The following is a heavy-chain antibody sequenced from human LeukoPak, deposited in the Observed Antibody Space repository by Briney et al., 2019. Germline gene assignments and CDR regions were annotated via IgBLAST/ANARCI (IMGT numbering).Heavy chain of an antibody. CDR2: ISGSGGST. V-gene: IGHV3-23*01. CDR3: AKTENYDFWTFNWFDP. Sequence: PGGSLRLSCAASGFTFSSYAMSWVRQAPGKGLEWVSAISGSGGSTYYADSVKVRFTISRDNSKNTLYLQMNSLRAEDTAVYYCAKTENYDFWTFNWFDPWGQGTLVTVSS. CDR1: GFTFSSYA. D-gene: IGHD3-3*01. J-gene: IGHJ5*02.